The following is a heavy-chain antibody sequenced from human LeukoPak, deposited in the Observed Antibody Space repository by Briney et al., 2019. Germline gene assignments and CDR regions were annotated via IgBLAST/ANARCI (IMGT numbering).Heavy chain of an antibody. J-gene: IGHJ5*02. Sequence: SETLSLTCTVSGGSISSYYWSWIRQPPGKGLEWIGYIYYSGSTNYNPSLKSRVTISVDTSKNQSSLKLSSVTAADTAVYYCARDGGGGWFDPWGQGTLVTVSS. CDR2: IYYSGST. D-gene: IGHD2-15*01. V-gene: IGHV4-59*01. CDR3: ARDGGGGWFDP. CDR1: GGSISSYY.